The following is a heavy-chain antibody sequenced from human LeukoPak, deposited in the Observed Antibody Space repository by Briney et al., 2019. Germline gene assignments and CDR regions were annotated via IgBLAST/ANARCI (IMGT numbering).Heavy chain of an antibody. J-gene: IGHJ4*02. CDR1: GYTFTSHY. D-gene: IGHD3-9*01. Sequence: ASVKVSCKASGYTFTSHYMHWVRQAPGQGLEWMGIINPSGGSTSYAQKFQGRVTMTRDMSTSTVYMELSSLRSEDTAVYYCARGDPTYDILTYWGQGTLVTVSS. CDR3: ARGDPTYDILTY. CDR2: INPSGGST. V-gene: IGHV1-46*01.